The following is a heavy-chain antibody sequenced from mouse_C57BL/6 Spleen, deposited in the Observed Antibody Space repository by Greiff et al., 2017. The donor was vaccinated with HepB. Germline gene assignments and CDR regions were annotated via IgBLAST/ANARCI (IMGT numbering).Heavy chain of an antibody. D-gene: IGHD2-4*01. CDR2: SRNRANDSTT. J-gene: IGHJ1*03. CDR3: ARDADDYGGYWYFDV. CDR1: GFTFSDFY. Sequence: EVQLMESGGGLVQPGRSLRLSCATSGFTFSDFYMEWVRQAPGKGLEWIAASRNRANDSTTEYSVTVKGRFIVSRDTSQSILYLQMSALRAEDAAIYYCARDADDYGGYWYFDVWGTGTTVTVSS. V-gene: IGHV7-1*01.